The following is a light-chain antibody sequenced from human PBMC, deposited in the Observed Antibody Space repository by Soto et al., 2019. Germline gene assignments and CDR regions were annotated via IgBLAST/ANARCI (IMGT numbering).Light chain of an antibody. CDR1: QSINNW. Sequence: DFQMTQSPSTLSASVGDRVTITCRASQSINNWLAWYQRKPGQAPKLLLYKVSSLESGVPSRFSGSGSGTEFTLTIDSLPPDDSATYYCQQYYGPWTFGQGTKVEIK. V-gene: IGKV1-5*03. CDR3: QQYYGPWT. J-gene: IGKJ1*01. CDR2: KVS.